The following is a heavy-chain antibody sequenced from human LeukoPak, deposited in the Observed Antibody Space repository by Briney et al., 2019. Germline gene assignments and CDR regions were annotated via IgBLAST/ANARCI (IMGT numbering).Heavy chain of an antibody. CDR3: AKGSEPAANHYHYYGMDV. D-gene: IGHD2-2*01. Sequence: ASVKVSCKASGYAFTSYDINWVRQASGQGLEWMGWMNPNSGNAGYAQKFQGRVTMTRDTSITTAYMELSSPRSEDTAVYYCAKGSEPAANHYHYYGMDVWGQGTTVTVSS. CDR1: GYAFTSYD. V-gene: IGHV1-8*01. J-gene: IGHJ6*02. CDR2: MNPNSGNA.